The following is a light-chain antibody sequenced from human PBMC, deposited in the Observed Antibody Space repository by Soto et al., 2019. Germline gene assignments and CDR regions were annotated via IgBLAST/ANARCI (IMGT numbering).Light chain of an antibody. CDR2: SAS. J-gene: IGKJ1*01. CDR1: QSVRSNN. V-gene: IGKV3-20*01. CDR3: QVYGTSPPT. Sequence: ETVMTQSPGTLSLSPGERAVLSCRAGQSVRSNNLAWYQQKVDQAPRLLIYSASSRAAGIPDRFSGSGSGTDFSLTISRLEPGDFAVYYCQVYGTSPPTFGQGTKVEIK.